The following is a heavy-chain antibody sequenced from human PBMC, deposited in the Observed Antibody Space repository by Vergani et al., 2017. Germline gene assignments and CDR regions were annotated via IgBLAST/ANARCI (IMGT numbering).Heavy chain of an antibody. V-gene: IGHV3-66*01. CDR3: ARDIAGGPKGY. CDR1: GFTVSSNY. Sequence: VQLVESGGGVVQPGRSPRLSCAASGFTVSSNYMSWVRQAPGKGLEWVSVIYSGGSTYYADSVKGRFTISRDNSKNTLYLQMNSLRAEDTAVYYCARDIAGGPKGYWGQGTLVTVSS. CDR2: IYSGGST. J-gene: IGHJ4*02. D-gene: IGHD2-8*02.